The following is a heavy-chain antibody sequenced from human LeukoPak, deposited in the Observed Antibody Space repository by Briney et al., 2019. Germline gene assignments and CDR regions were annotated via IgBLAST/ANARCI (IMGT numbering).Heavy chain of an antibody. CDR3: ARDGSSGSYISYAFDI. D-gene: IGHD1-26*01. J-gene: IGHJ3*02. CDR2: IIPIFGTA. Sequence: GSSVKVSCKASGGTFSSYAISWVRQAPGQGLEWMGGIIPIFGTANYAQKFQGRVTITADESTSTAYMELSSLRSEDTAVYYCARDGSSGSYISYAFDIWGQGTMVTVSS. CDR1: GGTFSSYA. V-gene: IGHV1-69*01.